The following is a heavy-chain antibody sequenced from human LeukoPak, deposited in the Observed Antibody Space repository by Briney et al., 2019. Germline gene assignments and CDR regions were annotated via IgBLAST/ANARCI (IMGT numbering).Heavy chain of an antibody. CDR3: ARGERYSGYDSLGDY. J-gene: IGHJ4*02. V-gene: IGHV3-21*04. Sequence: GGSLRLSCAASGFTFSSYSMNWVRQAPGKGLEWVSPISSSSSYIYYADSLKGRFTISRDNAKNSLYLQMNSLRAEDTAVYYCARGERYSGYDSLGDYWGQGTLVTVSS. CDR1: GFTFSSYS. CDR2: ISSSSSYI. D-gene: IGHD5-12*01.